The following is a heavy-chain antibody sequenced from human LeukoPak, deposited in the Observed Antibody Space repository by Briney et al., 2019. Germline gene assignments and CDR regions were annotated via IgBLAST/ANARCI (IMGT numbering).Heavy chain of an antibody. V-gene: IGHV1-69*13. D-gene: IGHD3-22*01. Sequence: SVKVSCKASGGTFSSYAISWVRQAPGQGLEWMGGIIPIFGTANYAQKFQGRVTITADESTGTAYMELSSLRSEDTAVYYCAREFYDSSGYYLNWFDPWGQGTLVTVSS. J-gene: IGHJ5*02. CDR3: AREFYDSSGYYLNWFDP. CDR2: IIPIFGTA. CDR1: GGTFSSYA.